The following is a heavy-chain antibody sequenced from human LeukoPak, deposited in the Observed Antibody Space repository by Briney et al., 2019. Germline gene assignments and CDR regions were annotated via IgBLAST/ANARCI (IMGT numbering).Heavy chain of an antibody. CDR3: ARDGTGGWYFDL. J-gene: IGHJ2*01. CDR1: GFTVSSND. D-gene: IGHD2-8*02. V-gene: IGHV3-66*01. Sequence: GGSLRLSCASSGFTVSSNDMSWVRQARGKGLEWVSVIYSGGSTYYADSVKGRFTISRDNSKNTLYLQMNSLRAEDTAVYYCARDGTGGWYFDLWGRGTLVTVSS. CDR2: IYSGGST.